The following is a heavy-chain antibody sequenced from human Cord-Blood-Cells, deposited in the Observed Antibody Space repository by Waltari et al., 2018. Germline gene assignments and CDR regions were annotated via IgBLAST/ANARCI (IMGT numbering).Heavy chain of an antibody. CDR3: AKDLDWGVTDY. CDR1: GLTFSSSG. D-gene: IGHD3-16*01. V-gene: IGHV3-30*18. Sequence: QVQLVESGRGVVQPGRSLRPSCAGSGLTFSSSGSPWVRQAPGKGLEWVAVISYDGSNEYYADSVKGLFTISRDNSKNTLYLQMNSLSAEDTAVYYCAKDLDWGVTDYWGQGTLVTVSS. CDR2: ISYDGSNE. J-gene: IGHJ4*02.